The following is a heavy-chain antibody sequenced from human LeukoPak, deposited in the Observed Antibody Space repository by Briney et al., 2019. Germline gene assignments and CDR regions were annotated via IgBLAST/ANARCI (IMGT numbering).Heavy chain of an antibody. J-gene: IGHJ6*02. CDR2: ISGSGDNT. V-gene: IGHV3-23*01. CDR3: ARDPGNPIFYYGMDV. D-gene: IGHD3-3*01. CDR1: GFTFSSYA. Sequence: GGSLRLSCAASGFTFSSYAMSWVRQAPGKGLEWVPGISGSGDNTYYADSVKGRFTISRDNSKNTLYLQMNSLRAEDTAVYYCARDPGNPIFYYGMDVWGQGTTVTVSS.